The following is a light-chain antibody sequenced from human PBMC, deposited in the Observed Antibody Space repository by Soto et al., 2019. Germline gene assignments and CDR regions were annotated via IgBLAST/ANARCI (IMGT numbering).Light chain of an antibody. V-gene: IGLV4-69*01. CDR1: SGHSSYA. CDR2: LTSDGSH. Sequence: QLVLTQSPSASASLGASVNLTCTLSSGHSSYAIAWHQQQPEKGPRYLMKLTSDGSHYKGGGIPDRFSGSSSGAERYLTISSLQSEDEADYYCQTWGTGIQVFGTGTKVTFL. CDR3: QTWGTGIQV. J-gene: IGLJ1*01.